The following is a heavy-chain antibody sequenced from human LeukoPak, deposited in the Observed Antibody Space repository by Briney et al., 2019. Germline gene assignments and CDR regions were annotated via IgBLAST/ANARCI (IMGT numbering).Heavy chain of an antibody. V-gene: IGHV1-2*06. CDR2: INPNSGGT. CDR1: GYTFTGYY. CDR3: ARGPAASNYVDV. J-gene: IGHJ6*03. D-gene: IGHD2-2*01. Sequence: ASVKVSCKASGYTFTGYYMHWVRQAPGQGLEWMGRINPNSGGTNYAQKFQGRVTMTRDTSISTAYMELSRLRSDDTAVYYCARGPAASNYVDVWGKGTTVTVSS.